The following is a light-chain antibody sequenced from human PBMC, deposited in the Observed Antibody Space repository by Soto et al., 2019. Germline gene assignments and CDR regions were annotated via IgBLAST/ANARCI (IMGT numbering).Light chain of an antibody. CDR1: QGVSNW. CDR2: AAS. V-gene: IGKV1D-12*01. Sequence: DIQMTQSPTSVSASVGDRVTITCRARQGVSNWLAWYQQKPGKAPKLLIYAASSSQRGVPSRFSGSGSGTDFPLTISSLQPEDFATYSCQQTNSFPPTFGGGTKV. CDR3: QQTNSFPPT. J-gene: IGKJ4*02.